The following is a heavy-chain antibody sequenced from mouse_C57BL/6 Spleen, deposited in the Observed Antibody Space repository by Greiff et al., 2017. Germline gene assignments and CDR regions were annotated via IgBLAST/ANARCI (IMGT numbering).Heavy chain of an antibody. CDR3: ARLYYGRTLDY. CDR2: INPGSGGT. V-gene: IGHV1-54*01. Sequence: VMLVESGAELVRPGTSVKVSCKASGYAFTNYLIEWGKQRPGQGLEWIGVINPGSGGTNYNEKLKGKATLTADKSSSTAYMQLSSLTSEDSAVYFCARLYYGRTLDYWGQGTTLTVSS. J-gene: IGHJ2*01. D-gene: IGHD1-1*01. CDR1: GYAFTNYL.